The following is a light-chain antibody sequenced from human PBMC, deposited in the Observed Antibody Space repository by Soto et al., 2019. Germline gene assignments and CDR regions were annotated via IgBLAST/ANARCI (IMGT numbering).Light chain of an antibody. Sequence: EIVLTQSPGTLSLSPGERATLSCRASQSISSSYLAWYQQKPGQAPRLLIYGASSRATGIPDRFSVSESGTDFTLTISRLEPEDLAVYYCQQYGSSPFTFGRGTKVDIK. V-gene: IGKV3-20*01. CDR1: QSISSSY. CDR2: GAS. CDR3: QQYGSSPFT. J-gene: IGKJ3*01.